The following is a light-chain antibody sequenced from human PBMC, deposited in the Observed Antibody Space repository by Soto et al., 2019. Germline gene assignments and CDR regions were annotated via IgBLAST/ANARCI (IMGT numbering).Light chain of an antibody. Sequence: PGERATLSCRASQSVASSHLAWYRQKPGQTPRLLIYDASSRATGIPDRISGSGSGTAFTLTISRLEPEDFAVYYCQQYGSAPFTFGPGTKVDSK. CDR1: QSVASSH. J-gene: IGKJ3*01. CDR3: QQYGSAPFT. V-gene: IGKV3-20*01. CDR2: DAS.